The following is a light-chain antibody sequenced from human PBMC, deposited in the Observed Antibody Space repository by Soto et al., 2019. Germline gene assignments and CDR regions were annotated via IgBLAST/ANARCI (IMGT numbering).Light chain of an antibody. V-gene: IGLV2-14*01. Sequence: QSALTQPASVSGSPGQSITISCSGTSSDVGGYNFVSWYQHHPGKAPKLMIYEVSNRPSGVSNRFSGSKSGNTASLTISGLQAEDEADYYCSSYTSSSTLLLFGGGTKLTVL. CDR1: SSDVGGYNF. J-gene: IGLJ2*01. CDR3: SSYTSSSTLLL. CDR2: EVS.